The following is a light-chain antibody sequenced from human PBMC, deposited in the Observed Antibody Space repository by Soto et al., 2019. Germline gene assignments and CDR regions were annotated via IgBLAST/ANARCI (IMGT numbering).Light chain of an antibody. CDR2: GAS. V-gene: IGKV3D-15*01. J-gene: IGKJ3*01. Sequence: EILMTQSPATLSVSPGERATLSCRASQSLSRNLAWYQQKPGPAPRLLIYGASTRASGIPARFSGSGSGTEFTLTISSLPFVDFALFYCQHYNDWPPAFTFGPGTKVDL. CDR1: QSLSRN. CDR3: QHYNDWPPAFT.